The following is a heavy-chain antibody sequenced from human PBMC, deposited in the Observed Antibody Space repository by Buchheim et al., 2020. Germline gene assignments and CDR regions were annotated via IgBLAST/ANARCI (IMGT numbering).Heavy chain of an antibody. V-gene: IGHV3-48*01. CDR1: GFSFSSHT. J-gene: IGHJ4*02. CDR3: ARSRTAGTYYFDY. D-gene: IGHD6-19*01. CDR2: IGSSGSAK. Sequence: EVQLVESGGGLVQHGGSLRLSCAASGFSFSSHTMNWVRQAPGKGLEWVSYIGSSGSAKYYADSVKGRFTISRANANKSLYLQMNSLRVEDTAVYYCARSRTAGTYYFDYWGQGAL.